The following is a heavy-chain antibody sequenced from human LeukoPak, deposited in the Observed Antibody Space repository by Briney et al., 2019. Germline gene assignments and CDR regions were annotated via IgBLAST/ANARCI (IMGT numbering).Heavy chain of an antibody. CDR2: ISGSGGST. CDR1: GFTFSSYA. CDR3: AKFLPTHIVVANYYFDY. D-gene: IGHD2-21*01. V-gene: IGHV3-23*01. Sequence: GGSLRPSCAASGFTFSSYAMSWVRQAPGKGLEWVSAISGSGGSTYYADSVKGRFTISRDNSKNTLYLQMNSLRAEDMAVYYCAKFLPTHIVVANYYFDYWGQGTLVTVSS. J-gene: IGHJ4*02.